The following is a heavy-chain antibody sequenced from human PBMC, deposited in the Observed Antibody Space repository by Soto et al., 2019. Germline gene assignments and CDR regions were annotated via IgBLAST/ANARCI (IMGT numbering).Heavy chain of an antibody. Sequence: PVGSLRLSCVTSGFTFSDYYMNWIRQAPGKGLEWVSYISGSGSTIYYADSVKGRFTISRDSAKNSLYLQMNRLRAEDAAVYYCARLGRGTSKPKLPFYYYALDVWGQGTTVTVSS. CDR1: GFTFSDYY. J-gene: IGHJ6*02. CDR3: ARLGRGTSKPKLPFYYYALDV. CDR2: ISGSGSTI. V-gene: IGHV3-11*01. D-gene: IGHD3-16*01.